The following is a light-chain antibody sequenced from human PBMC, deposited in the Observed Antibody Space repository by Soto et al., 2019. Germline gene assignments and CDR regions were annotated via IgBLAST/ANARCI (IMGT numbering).Light chain of an antibody. CDR3: SSYTTSSTLE. CDR1: SSDIGAYNY. Sequence: QSALTQPASVSESPGQSITISCTGTSSDIGAYNYVSWYQQHPGKTPKLMIYGVTNRPSGVSNRFSGSKSGSTASLTISGLQAEDEADYYCSSYTTSSTLEFGGGTKLTVL. J-gene: IGLJ2*01. V-gene: IGLV2-14*01. CDR2: GVT.